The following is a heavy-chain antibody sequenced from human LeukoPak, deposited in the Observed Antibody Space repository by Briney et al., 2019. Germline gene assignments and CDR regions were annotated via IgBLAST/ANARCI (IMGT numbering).Heavy chain of an antibody. Sequence: GGSLRLSCAASGFTFSSYAMSWVRQAPGKGLQWVSSISSSSSYIYYADSVKGRFTISRDNAKNSLYLQMNSLRAEDTAVYYCARAPPGGYYPRYFDYWGQGTLVTVSS. D-gene: IGHD3-3*01. V-gene: IGHV3-21*01. CDR1: GFTFSSYA. CDR2: ISSSSSYI. CDR3: ARAPPGGYYPRYFDY. J-gene: IGHJ4*02.